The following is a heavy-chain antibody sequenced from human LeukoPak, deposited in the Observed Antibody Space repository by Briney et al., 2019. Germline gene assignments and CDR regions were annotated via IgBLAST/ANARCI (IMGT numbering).Heavy chain of an antibody. CDR3: TREDYYYASGR. CDR1: GFTITDHY. J-gene: IGHJ4*02. CDR2: ISSGGDII. D-gene: IGHD3-10*01. V-gene: IGHV3-11*04. Sequence: PGGSLRLSCVASGFTITDHYMSWVRQAPGKGLEWVSYISSGGDIIYYADSVKGRFTISRDNAKNSLFLQMNSLRAEDTAVYYCTREDYYYASGRWAQGTLVTVSS.